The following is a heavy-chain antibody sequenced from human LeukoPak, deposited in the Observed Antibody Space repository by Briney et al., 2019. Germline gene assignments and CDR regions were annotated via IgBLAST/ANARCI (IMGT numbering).Heavy chain of an antibody. J-gene: IGHJ6*03. CDR3: AKDSGGTYFYYYYYMDV. Sequence: GGSLRLSCAASGFSFSTYAMSWVRQAPGKGLEWVSAISAGGATIYYADSVKGRFTVSRDNSKNTLYLHMNSLRAEDTAIYYCAKDSGGTYFYYYYYMDVWGRGTTVTVSS. D-gene: IGHD1-26*01. CDR2: ISAGGATI. CDR1: GFSFSTYA. V-gene: IGHV3-23*01.